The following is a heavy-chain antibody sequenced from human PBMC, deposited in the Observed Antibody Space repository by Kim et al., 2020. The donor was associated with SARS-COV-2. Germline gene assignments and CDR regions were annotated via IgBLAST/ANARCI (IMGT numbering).Heavy chain of an antibody. CDR2: ISSSSSYM. J-gene: IGHJ6*02. V-gene: IGHV3-21*01. CDR1: GFTFSSYS. Sequence: GGSLRLSCAASGFTFSSYSMNWVRQAPGKGLEWVSSISSSSSYMYYADSVKGRFTISRDNAKNSLYLQMNSLRAEDTAVYYCARDQFTIFGVVTGHYYYYGMDVWGQGTTVTVSS. CDR3: ARDQFTIFGVVTGHYYYYGMDV. D-gene: IGHD3-3*01.